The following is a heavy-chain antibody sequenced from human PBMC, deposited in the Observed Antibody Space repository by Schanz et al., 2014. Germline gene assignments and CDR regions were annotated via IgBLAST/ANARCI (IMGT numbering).Heavy chain of an antibody. D-gene: IGHD2-21*01. CDR1: GGTFSSYT. Sequence: QLQLVQSGAEVKKPGSSVKVSCKLSGGTFSSYTISWMRQAPGQGLEWMGKIIPVLNIATYAQRFQGRVSITADTSTNTACMELSSLTAEDTAVHYCARGRGCYDYWGQGTLVTVSS. V-gene: IGHV1-69*02. CDR2: IIPVLNIA. CDR3: ARGRGCYDY. J-gene: IGHJ4*02.